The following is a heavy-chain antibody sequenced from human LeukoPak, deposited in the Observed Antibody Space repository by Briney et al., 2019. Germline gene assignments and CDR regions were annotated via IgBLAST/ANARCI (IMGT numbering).Heavy chain of an antibody. V-gene: IGHV3-21*01. D-gene: IGHD2-2*02. CDR3: ARVMRPAAIPYYYYGMDV. CDR1: GFTFSDYN. CDR2: ISGFSNYI. J-gene: IGHJ6*02. Sequence: PGGSLRLSCAASGFTFSDYNMNWVRQPPGKGLEWVSSISGFSNYIYYADSVKGRFTISRDNAKNSLYLQMNSLRAEDTAVYYCARVMRPAAIPYYYYGMDVWGQGTTVTVSS.